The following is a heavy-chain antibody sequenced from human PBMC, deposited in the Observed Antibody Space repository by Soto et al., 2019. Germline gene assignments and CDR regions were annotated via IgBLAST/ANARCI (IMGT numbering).Heavy chain of an antibody. CDR3: TRDSIVGAAADKPHFDY. Sequence: GGSLRLSCTASGFTFGDYAMSWVRQAPGKGLEWVGFIRSKAYGGTTEYAASVKGRFTISRDDSKSIAYLQMNSLKTEDTAVYYCTRDSIVGAAADKPHFDYWGQGTLVTVSS. CDR2: IRSKAYGGTT. J-gene: IGHJ4*02. D-gene: IGHD6-13*01. V-gene: IGHV3-49*04. CDR1: GFTFGDYA.